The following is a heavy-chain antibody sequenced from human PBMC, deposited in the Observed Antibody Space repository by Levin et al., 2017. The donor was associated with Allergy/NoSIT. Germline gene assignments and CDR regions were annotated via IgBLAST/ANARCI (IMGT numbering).Heavy chain of an antibody. V-gene: IGHV1-2*02. CDR3: ARVGLYGSGSYLPY. CDR1: GYTFTNYY. CDR2: INPNSGAT. Sequence: GASVKVSCKPSGYTFTNYYINWVRQAPGQGLEWMGWINPNSGATNYAQKFQGRVTMTRDTSISTAYMELSRLRSDDTAIYYCARVGLYGSGSYLPYWGQGTLVTVSS. D-gene: IGHD3-10*01. J-gene: IGHJ4*02.